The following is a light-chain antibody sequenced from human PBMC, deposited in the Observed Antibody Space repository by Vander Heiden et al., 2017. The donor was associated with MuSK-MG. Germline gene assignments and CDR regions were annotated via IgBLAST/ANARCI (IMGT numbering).Light chain of an antibody. J-gene: IGKJ2*01. CDR1: QGISKY. CDR2: DAS. V-gene: IGKV1-33*01. CDR3: QQYHSLPYT. Sequence: VQMTQSPSSLSAPIGDRVTITCQASQGISKYLNWYQHKPGKPPKVLIYDASNLEAGVPSRFSGSGSGTNFTFIITSLQPEDFAIYYCQQYHSLPYTFGQGTKLEIK.